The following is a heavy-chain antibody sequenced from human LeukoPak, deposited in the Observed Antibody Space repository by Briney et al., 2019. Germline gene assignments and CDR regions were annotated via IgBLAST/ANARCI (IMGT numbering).Heavy chain of an antibody. D-gene: IGHD2-2*01. CDR1: GGSISSSSYY. Sequence: PSEPLSLTCTVSGGSISSSSYYWGWIRQPPGKGLEWIGSIYYSGSTYYNPSLKSRVTISVNTSKNQFSLKLSSVTAADTAVYYCARHGRGYQLPIVPVDVWGQGTTVTVSS. V-gene: IGHV4-39*01. CDR2: IYYSGST. J-gene: IGHJ6*02. CDR3: ARHGRGYQLPIVPVDV.